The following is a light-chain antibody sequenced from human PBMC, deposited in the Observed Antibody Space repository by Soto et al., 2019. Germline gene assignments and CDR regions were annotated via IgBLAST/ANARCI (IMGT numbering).Light chain of an antibody. J-gene: IGLJ2*01. CDR3: CLYTSSSTTEV. V-gene: IGLV2-14*01. Sequence: QSALTQPASVSGSPGQSITISCTGTSSDVGGYNYVSWYQQHPGKAPKLMIYDVSNRPSGVSNRFSASKSGNTASLTISGLQPEDEADYYCCLYTSSSTTEVFGGGTKVTVL. CDR2: DVS. CDR1: SSDVGGYNY.